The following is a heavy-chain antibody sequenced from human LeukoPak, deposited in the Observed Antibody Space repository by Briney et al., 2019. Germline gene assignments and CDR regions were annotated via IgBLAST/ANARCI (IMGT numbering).Heavy chain of an antibody. V-gene: IGHV3-30*18. Sequence: GGSLRLSCAASGFTFSSYGIHWVRQAPGKGLEWVAVISNDGSNKYYADSVKGRFTISRDNSKNTLYLQMNSLGAEDTAVYYCAKETGRWELEWGQGTLVTVSS. J-gene: IGHJ4*02. D-gene: IGHD1-26*01. CDR3: AKETGRWELE. CDR2: ISNDGSNK. CDR1: GFTFSSYG.